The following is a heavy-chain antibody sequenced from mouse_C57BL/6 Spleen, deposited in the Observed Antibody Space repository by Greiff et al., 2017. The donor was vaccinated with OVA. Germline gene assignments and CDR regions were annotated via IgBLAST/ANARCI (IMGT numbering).Heavy chain of an antibody. Sequence: EVKLVESGGGLVKPGGSLKLSCAASGFTFSSYAMSWVRQTTEKRLEWVATISDGGSYTYYPDNVKGRVTISRDNAKNNLYLQMSHLKSEDTAMYYCARDQAFAYWGQGTLVTVSA. CDR3: ARDQAFAY. D-gene: IGHD3-2*02. J-gene: IGHJ3*01. CDR2: ISDGGSYT. V-gene: IGHV5-4*01. CDR1: GFTFSSYA.